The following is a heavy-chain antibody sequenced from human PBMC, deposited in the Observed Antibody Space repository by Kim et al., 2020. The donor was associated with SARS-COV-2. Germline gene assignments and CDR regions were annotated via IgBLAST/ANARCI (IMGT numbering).Heavy chain of an antibody. CDR3: ARAHGGYDILTGYFDYFDY. J-gene: IGHJ4*02. CDR2: INPSGGST. Sequence: ASVKVSCKASGYTFTSYYMHWVRQAPGQGLEWMGIINPSGGSTSYAQKFQGRVTMTRDTSTSTVYMELSSLRSEDTAVYYCARAHGGYDILTGYFDYFDYWGQGTLVTVSS. CDR1: GYTFTSYY. V-gene: IGHV1-46*01. D-gene: IGHD3-9*01.